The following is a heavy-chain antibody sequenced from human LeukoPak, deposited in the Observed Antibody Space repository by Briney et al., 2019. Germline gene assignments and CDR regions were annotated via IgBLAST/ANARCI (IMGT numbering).Heavy chain of an antibody. CDR1: GFTFWKYG. J-gene: IGHJ4*02. CDR2: AWNDGRTT. CDR3: ATDGSERDIDN. V-gene: IGHV3-33*01. Sequence: GRSPRLSCATSGFTFWKYGMHWVRQAPGKGLEWVAIAWNDGRTTHHADSVKGRFSISRDNSKNTLYLQMNSLRAEDTAVYYCATDGSERDIDNWGRGTLVTVSA. D-gene: IGHD1-26*01.